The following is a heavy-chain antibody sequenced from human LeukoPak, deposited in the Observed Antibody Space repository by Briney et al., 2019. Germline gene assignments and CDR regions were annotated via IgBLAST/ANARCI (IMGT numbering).Heavy chain of an antibody. Sequence: SETLSLTCTVSGGSISSYYWSWIRQPPGKGQEWIGYIYYSGSTNYNPSLKSRVTISVDTSKNQFSLKLSSVTAADTAVYYCAREGGYSFFDYWGQGTLVTVSS. V-gene: IGHV4-59*01. CDR3: AREGGYSFFDY. CDR2: IYYSGST. D-gene: IGHD5-18*01. J-gene: IGHJ4*02. CDR1: GGSISSYY.